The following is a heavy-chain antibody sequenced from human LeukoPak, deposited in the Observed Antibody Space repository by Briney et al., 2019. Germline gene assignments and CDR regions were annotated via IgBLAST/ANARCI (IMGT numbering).Heavy chain of an antibody. J-gene: IGHJ3*02. CDR3: ARDVFGYSYGYPGAFDI. D-gene: IGHD5-18*01. CDR1: GGSISSYY. V-gene: IGHV4-4*07. Sequence: PSETLSLTCTVSGGSISSYYWSWIRQPAGKGLEWIGRIYTSGSTNYNPSLKSRVTMSVDTSKDQFSLKLSSVTAADTAVYYCARDVFGYSYGYPGAFDIWGQGTMVTVSS. CDR2: IYTSGST.